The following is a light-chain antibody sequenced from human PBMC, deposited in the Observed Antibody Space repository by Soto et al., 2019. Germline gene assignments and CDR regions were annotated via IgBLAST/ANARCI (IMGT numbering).Light chain of an antibody. J-gene: IGLJ1*01. Sequence: QSVLTQPASVSGSPGQSITISCTGTSSDVGSYNLVSWYQQHPGKAPKLMIYEVSKRPSGVSNRFSGSRSGNTASLTISGLQAEDEADYYCCSYAGSPTYVFGTGTKVIVL. V-gene: IGLV2-23*02. CDR2: EVS. CDR1: SSDVGSYNL. CDR3: CSYAGSPTYV.